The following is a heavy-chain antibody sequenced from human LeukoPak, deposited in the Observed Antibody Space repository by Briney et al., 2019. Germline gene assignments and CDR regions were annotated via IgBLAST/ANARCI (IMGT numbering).Heavy chain of an antibody. J-gene: IGHJ5*02. CDR2: IYHSGST. CDR3: ARQGYYDFWSGYWLGWFDP. CDR1: GGSISSSNW. D-gene: IGHD3-3*01. Sequence: TSGTLSLTCAVSGGSISSSNWWSWVRQPPGKGLEWIGEIYHSGSTNYNPSLKSRVTISVDTSKNQFSLKLSSVTAADTAVYYCARQGYYDFWSGYWLGWFDPWGQGTLVTVSS. V-gene: IGHV4-4*02.